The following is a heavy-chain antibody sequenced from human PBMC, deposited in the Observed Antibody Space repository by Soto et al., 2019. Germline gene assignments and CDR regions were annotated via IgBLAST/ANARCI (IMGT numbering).Heavy chain of an antibody. J-gene: IGHJ6*02. V-gene: IGHV3-74*01. Sequence: EVQLVESGGALVQPGGSRRLSCAASGFTFTSHWMHWVRQAPGKGLVWVSRLNSDGSSRYYGDSMKGRFTISRDNANNTVYLQMNSLRDEDTAVYYCARGLKNKYGMDVWGQGTTVTVSS. CDR3: ARGLKNKYGMDV. CDR2: LNSDGSSR. CDR1: GFTFTSHW.